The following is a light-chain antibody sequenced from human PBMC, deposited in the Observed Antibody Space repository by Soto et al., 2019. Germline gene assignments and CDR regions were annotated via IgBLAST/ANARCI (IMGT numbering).Light chain of an antibody. V-gene: IGKV3-11*01. CDR2: EAL. J-gene: IGKJ4*02. Sequence: ETVLTQSPATLSLSPGERATLSCRASRSISTYLAWYQQKPGQAPRLLIYEALNRATGIPARFSSRGSGKDFPLTISRQEPEYFAVYYCQQRNTWPLTFGGGTKVELK. CDR1: RSISTY. CDR3: QQRNTWPLT.